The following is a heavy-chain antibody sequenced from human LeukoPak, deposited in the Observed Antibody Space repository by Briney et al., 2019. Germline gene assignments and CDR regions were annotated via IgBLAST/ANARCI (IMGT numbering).Heavy chain of an antibody. CDR1: GGSISSSSYY. CDR2: IYYSGST. CDR3: ARHYYYDSSGLDDAFDI. J-gene: IGHJ3*02. V-gene: IGHV4-39*01. D-gene: IGHD3-22*01. Sequence: SETLSPTCTVSGGSISSSSYYWGWIRQPPGKGLEWTGSIYYSGSTYYNPSLKSRVTISVDTSKNQFSLKLSSVTAADTAVYYCARHYYYDSSGLDDAFDIWGQGTMVTVSS.